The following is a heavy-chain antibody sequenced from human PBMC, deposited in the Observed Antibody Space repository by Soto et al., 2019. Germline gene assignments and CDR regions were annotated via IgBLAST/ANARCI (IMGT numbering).Heavy chain of an antibody. Sequence: LRLSCAASGFIFSGSAIHWVRQASGKGLEWVGRIRSRANNFATSSAASVKGRFTSSRDDSKNTAYLQMNTLKPEDTAVYYCARGQGAAIGDYYYHGMDVWGQGTTVTVSS. D-gene: IGHD2-2*02. V-gene: IGHV3-73*01. J-gene: IGHJ6*02. CDR3: ARGQGAAIGDYYYHGMDV. CDR1: GFIFSGSA. CDR2: IRSRANNFAT.